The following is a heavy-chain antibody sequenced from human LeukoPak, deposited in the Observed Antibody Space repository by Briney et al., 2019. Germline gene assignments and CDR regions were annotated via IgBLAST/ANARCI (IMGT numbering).Heavy chain of an antibody. J-gene: IGHJ4*02. D-gene: IGHD4-23*01. CDR3: ARGRPHGNDY. CDR1: GFTFSSYA. CDR2: ISSNGGST. V-gene: IGHV3-64D*06. Sequence: GVSLRLSCSASGFTFSSYAMHWVRQAPGKGLEYVSAISSNGGSTYYADSVKGRFTISRDNSKNTLYLQMSSLRAEDTAVYYCARGRPHGNDYWGQGTLVTVSS.